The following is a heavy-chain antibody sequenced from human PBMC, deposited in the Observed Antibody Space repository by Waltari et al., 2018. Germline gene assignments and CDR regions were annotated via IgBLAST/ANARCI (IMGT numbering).Heavy chain of an antibody. CDR2: INHSGST. CDR1: GGSCSGCY. J-gene: IGHJ4*02. V-gene: IGHV4-34*01. CDR3: ASLTSSIAATVDY. Sequence: QVQLPQWRAGLLKPSQALSLTCAVYGGSCSGCYWSWSRQPPGKGLEWVGEINHSGSTNYNPSLKSRVTISVDTSKNQFSLELSSVTAADTAVYYCASLTSSIAATVDYWGQGTLVTVSS. D-gene: IGHD6-6*01.